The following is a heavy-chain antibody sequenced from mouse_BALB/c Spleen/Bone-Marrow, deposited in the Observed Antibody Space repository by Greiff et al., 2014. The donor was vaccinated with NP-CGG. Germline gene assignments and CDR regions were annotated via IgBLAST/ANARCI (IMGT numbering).Heavy chain of an antibody. D-gene: IGHD2-2*01. Sequence: EVQGVESGGGLVKPGGSLKLSCAASGFTFSSNGMSWVRQTPEKRLEWVATISGGGNYTYYPDSVKGRFTISRDNAKNNLYLQMSSLGSEDTALYYCARNYYGYDGYFDYWGQGTTLTVPS. CDR3: ARNYYGYDGYFDY. V-gene: IGHV5-9-2*01. CDR1: GFTFSSNG. J-gene: IGHJ2*01. CDR2: ISGGGNYT.